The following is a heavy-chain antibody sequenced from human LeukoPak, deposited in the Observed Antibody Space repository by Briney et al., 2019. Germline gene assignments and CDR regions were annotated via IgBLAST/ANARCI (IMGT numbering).Heavy chain of an antibody. CDR2: ILADADGGRT. V-gene: IGHV3-23*01. Sequence: GGSLRLSCAASGFTFGGFTMAWVRQTPRKGLEWLSGILADADGGRTYYADSVKGRFTISRDNSKNTLYLQMNNLRADDTAVYFCAKDLNYGDGKWEFDPWGQGTLVTV. CDR1: GFTFGGFT. D-gene: IGHD4-17*01. CDR3: AKDLNYGDGKWEFDP. J-gene: IGHJ5*02.